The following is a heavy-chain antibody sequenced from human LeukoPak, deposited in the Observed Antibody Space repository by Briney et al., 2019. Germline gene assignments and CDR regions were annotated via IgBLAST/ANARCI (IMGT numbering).Heavy chain of an antibody. CDR3: ARKVGATNWFDP. CDR2: INPSSGGT. CDR1: GYTFTGYY. D-gene: IGHD1-26*01. Sequence: ASVKVSCKASGYTFTGYYMHWVRQAPGQGLEWMGWINPSSGGTNYAQKFQGRVTMTRDTSISTAYMELSRLRSDDTAVYYCARKVGATNWFDPWGQGTLVTVSS. J-gene: IGHJ5*02. V-gene: IGHV1-2*02.